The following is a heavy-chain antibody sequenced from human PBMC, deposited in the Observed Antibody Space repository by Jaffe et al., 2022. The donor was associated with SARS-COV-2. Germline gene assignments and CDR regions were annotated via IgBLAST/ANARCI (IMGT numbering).Heavy chain of an antibody. Sequence: EVQLLESGGGLVQPGGSLRLSCAASGFTFSSYAMSWVRQAPGKGLEWVSAISGSGGSTYYADSVKGRFTISRDNSKNTLYLQMNSLRAEDTAVYYCASLRSMVVPAAMRYYYYGMDVWGQGTTVTVSS. CDR1: GFTFSSYA. J-gene: IGHJ6*02. CDR2: ISGSGGST. CDR3: ASLRSMVVPAAMRYYYYGMDV. V-gene: IGHV3-23*01. D-gene: IGHD2-2*01.